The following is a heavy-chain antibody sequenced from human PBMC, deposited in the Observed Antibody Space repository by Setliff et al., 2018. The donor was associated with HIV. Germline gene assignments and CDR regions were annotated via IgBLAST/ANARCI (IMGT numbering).Heavy chain of an antibody. CDR2: IYYSGST. V-gene: IGHV4-59*08. Sequence: PSETLSLTCTVSDASISNYHWSWIRQPPGKGLEWIGYIYYSGSTNYNPSLKGRVTISIDTSTNQFSLKLISVTAADTAVYYFSRLFIPNYFDPWGQGTLVTVSS. D-gene: IGHD2-21*01. CDR1: DASISNYH. J-gene: IGHJ5*02. CDR3: SRLFIPNYFDP.